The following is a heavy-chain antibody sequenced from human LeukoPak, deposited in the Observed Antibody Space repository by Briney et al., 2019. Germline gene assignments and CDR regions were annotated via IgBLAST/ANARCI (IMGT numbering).Heavy chain of an antibody. CDR1: GYIFTSYW. J-gene: IGHJ4*02. CDR3: GRARYCSGGSCYFDY. D-gene: IGHD2-15*01. CDR2: IYPGDSDT. V-gene: IGHV5-51*01. Sequence: GESLKISCKGSGYIFTSYWIGWVRQMPGKGLEWLGIIYPGDSDTRYSPSFQGQVTISADKSMSTAYLQWSNLKASDTAIYYCGRARYCSGGSCYFDYWGQGTLVTVSS.